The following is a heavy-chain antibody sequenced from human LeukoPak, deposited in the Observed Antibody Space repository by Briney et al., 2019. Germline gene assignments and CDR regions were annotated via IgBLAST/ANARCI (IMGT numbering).Heavy chain of an antibody. V-gene: IGHV5-51*01. D-gene: IGHD3-10*01. Sequence: GESLKISCKGSGYSFTSYWIGWVRQMPGKGLEWMGVIYPGDSDTRYSPSFQGQVTVSADKSISTAYLQWSSLKASDTAMYYCARHSRELLYDAFDIWGQGTMVTVSS. CDR2: IYPGDSDT. J-gene: IGHJ3*02. CDR3: ARHSRELLYDAFDI. CDR1: GYSFTSYW.